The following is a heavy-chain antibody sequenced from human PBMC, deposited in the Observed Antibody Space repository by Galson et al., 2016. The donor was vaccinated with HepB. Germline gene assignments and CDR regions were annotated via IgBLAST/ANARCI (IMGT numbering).Heavy chain of an antibody. Sequence: SETLSLTCAVSGGSFSGYFWNWIRQSPGKGLEWIGDISHSGNTNYNPSLKSRVSISVDKSKNQLSLKLSSVTAADTAVYYCARDQAGEAQRRPLGYWGQGTLVTVSS. CDR2: ISHSGNT. J-gene: IGHJ4*02. V-gene: IGHV4-34*01. D-gene: IGHD1-14*01. CDR1: GGSFSGYF. CDR3: ARDQAGEAQRRPLGY.